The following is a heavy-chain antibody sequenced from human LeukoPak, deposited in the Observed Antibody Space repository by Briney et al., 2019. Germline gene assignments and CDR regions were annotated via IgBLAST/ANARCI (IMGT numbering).Heavy chain of an antibody. CDR2: MYNRGST. CDR1: GDSISNYY. CDR3: ARDLRGSSYYDY. V-gene: IGHV4-59*01. J-gene: IGHJ4*02. D-gene: IGHD3-10*01. Sequence: SETLSLTCTVSGDSISNYYWSWIRQSPGKELEWIGYMYNRGSTIYNPSLKSGVTISVDTSKNQFSLILRSVTAADTAVYYCARDLRGSSYYDYWGQGTLVTVSS.